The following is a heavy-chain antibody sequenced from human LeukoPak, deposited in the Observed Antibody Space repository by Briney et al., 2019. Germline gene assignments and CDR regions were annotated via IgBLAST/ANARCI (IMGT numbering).Heavy chain of an antibody. Sequence: ASVKVSCKASGYTFTSYDINGVRQATGQGLEWMGWMNPNSGNTGYAQKFQGRVTITRNTSISTAYMELSSLRSEDTAVYYCARGQIAVAGTFYYYYMDVWGKGTTVTVSS. CDR3: ARGQIAVAGTFYYYYMDV. D-gene: IGHD6-19*01. CDR1: GYTFTSYD. J-gene: IGHJ6*03. CDR2: MNPNSGNT. V-gene: IGHV1-8*03.